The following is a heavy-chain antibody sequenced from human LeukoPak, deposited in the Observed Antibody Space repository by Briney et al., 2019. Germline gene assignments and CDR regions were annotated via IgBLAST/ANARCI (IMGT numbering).Heavy chain of an antibody. J-gene: IGHJ4*02. Sequence: SVKVSCKASGGTFSSYAISWVRQAPGQGLEWMGWIIPIFGTANYAQKFQGRVTITTDESTSTAYMELSSLRSEDTAVYYCARDTGFYYYDSSGYGYWGQGTLVTVSS. CDR2: IIPIFGTA. V-gene: IGHV1-69*05. CDR1: GGTFSSYA. CDR3: ARDTGFYYYDSSGYGY. D-gene: IGHD3-22*01.